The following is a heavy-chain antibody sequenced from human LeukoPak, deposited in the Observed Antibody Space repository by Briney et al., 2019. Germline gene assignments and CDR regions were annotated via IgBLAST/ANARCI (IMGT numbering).Heavy chain of an antibody. CDR3: AKGSSGYFADL. CDR1: GFIFNNYG. V-gene: IGHV3-23*01. Sequence: GSLRLSCAASGFIFNNYGLIWVRPAPGKGLEWVSAISNDGGGTTYADFVNGRFTISRDNSKNTLFLQMNSLRAEDTALYYCAKGSSGYFADLWGQGTLVTVSS. J-gene: IGHJ5*02. D-gene: IGHD3-22*01. CDR2: ISNDGGGT.